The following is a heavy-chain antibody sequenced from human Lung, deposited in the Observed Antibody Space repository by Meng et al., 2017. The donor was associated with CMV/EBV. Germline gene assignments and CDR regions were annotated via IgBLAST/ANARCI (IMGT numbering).Heavy chain of an antibody. J-gene: IGHJ5*02. CDR1: SYA. V-gene: IGHV1-69*04. Sequence: SYAITWVRQAPGHGLEWMGTIIPILAITKYAQKFQGRVTISADKTSSTVYMELSSLRSDDTAVYYCGRYTDIVSVIAATRDYWFDPWGQGTLVTVSS. D-gene: IGHD2-15*01. CDR3: GRYTDIVSVIAATRDYWFDP. CDR2: IIPILAIT.